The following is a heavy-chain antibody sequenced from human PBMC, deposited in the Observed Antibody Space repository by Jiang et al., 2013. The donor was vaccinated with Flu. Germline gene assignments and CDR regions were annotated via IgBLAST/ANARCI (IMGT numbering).Heavy chain of an antibody. CDR1: GFSFDDYA. J-gene: IGHJ4*02. D-gene: IGHD6-13*01. CDR2: ISWKSDSI. Sequence: EVQLVESGGGLVQPGRSLRLSCAASGFSFDDYAMHWVRQAPGKGLEWVSGISWKSDSIDYADSVKGRFTISRDNAKNFLYLQMNSLRPEGTALYYCSKVLAAAGYYFDYWGQG. V-gene: IGHV3-9*01. CDR3: SKVLAAAGYYFDY.